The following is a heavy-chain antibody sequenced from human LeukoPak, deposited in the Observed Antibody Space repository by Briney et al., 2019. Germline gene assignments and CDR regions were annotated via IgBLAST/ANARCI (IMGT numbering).Heavy chain of an antibody. CDR3: AKGRPYGDYVSDFDY. Sequence: PGGSLRLSCAASGFTFSSYVMSWVRQTPGKGLEWVSYISASGATTYFADSVKGRFTISRDNSKNTLCLQMNSLRAEDTAVYYCAKGRPYGDYVSDFDYWGQGTLVTVSS. J-gene: IGHJ4*02. D-gene: IGHD4-17*01. CDR1: GFTFSSYV. V-gene: IGHV3-23*01. CDR2: ISASGATT.